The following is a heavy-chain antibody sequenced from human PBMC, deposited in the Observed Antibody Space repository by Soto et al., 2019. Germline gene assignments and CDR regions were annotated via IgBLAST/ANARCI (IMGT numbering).Heavy chain of an antibody. CDR2: IRSDSRFI. V-gene: IGHV3-21*06. D-gene: IGHD1-20*01. CDR3: VRMVSDWLDP. Sequence: LEWVSSIRSDSRFINYADSVQGRFTISRDNAKNSVYLQMNSLRGEDTAVYYCVRMVSDWLDPWGQGTLVTVSS. J-gene: IGHJ5*02.